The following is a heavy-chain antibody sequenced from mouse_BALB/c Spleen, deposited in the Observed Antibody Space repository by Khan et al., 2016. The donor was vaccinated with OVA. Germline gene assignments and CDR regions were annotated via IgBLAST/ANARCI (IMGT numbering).Heavy chain of an antibody. Sequence: QVQESGPGLVKLSQSLSLTCTVTGYSITSGYAWNWIRQVPGNKLEWMGYISYSGVTSYSPSLKSRIPITRDTSKNQLFLQSNSVTTEDTATYYCARGNYYGYYFDYWGQGTTLTVSS. D-gene: IGHD1-1*01. CDR3: ARGNYYGYYFDY. V-gene: IGHV3-2*02. CDR1: GYSITSGYA. J-gene: IGHJ2*01. CDR2: ISYSGVT.